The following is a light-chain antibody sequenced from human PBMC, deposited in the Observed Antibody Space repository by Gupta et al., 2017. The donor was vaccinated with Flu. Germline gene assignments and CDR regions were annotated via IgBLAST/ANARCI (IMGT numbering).Light chain of an antibody. J-gene: IGKJ4*01. Sequence: DTLSLPPGENATLSCGASQTNNNNFLAWYQQKPGLAPRLLISGASKRAAGIPDRFTGSGSGTDFTLTINKVEPEDFAVYFCQQYGNSPPTFGGGTNVDVK. V-gene: IGKV3D-20*01. CDR1: QTNNNNF. CDR2: GAS. CDR3: QQYGNSPPT.